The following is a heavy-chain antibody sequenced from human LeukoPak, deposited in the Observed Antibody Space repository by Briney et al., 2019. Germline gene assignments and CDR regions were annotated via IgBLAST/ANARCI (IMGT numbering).Heavy chain of an antibody. Sequence: SEALSLTCTVSGGSISSTTYSWGWIRQPPGKGLEWIGEINHSGSTNYNPSLKSRVTISVDTSKNQFSLKLSSVTAADTAVYYCASRSEQITPLLANWFDPWGQGTLVTVSS. CDR3: ASRSEQITPLLANWFDP. J-gene: IGHJ5*02. CDR2: INHSGST. CDR1: GGSISSTTYS. V-gene: IGHV4-39*07. D-gene: IGHD3-10*01.